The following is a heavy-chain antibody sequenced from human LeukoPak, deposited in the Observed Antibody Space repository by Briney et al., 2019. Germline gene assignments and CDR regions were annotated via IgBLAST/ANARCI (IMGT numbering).Heavy chain of an antibody. J-gene: IGHJ6*03. V-gene: IGHV1-2*02. CDR2: INPNTGGT. CDR1: GYTFTDYS. Sequence: GASVNVSCKASGYTFTDYSLHWLRQAPGQGLEWMGWINPNTGGTRYAQKFQGRVTMTRDTSISTAYMELSRLRSDDTAVYYCARVCSSSSCSPDYYYYYMDVWGKGTTVTVSS. CDR3: ARVCSSSSCSPDYYYYYMDV. D-gene: IGHD2-2*01.